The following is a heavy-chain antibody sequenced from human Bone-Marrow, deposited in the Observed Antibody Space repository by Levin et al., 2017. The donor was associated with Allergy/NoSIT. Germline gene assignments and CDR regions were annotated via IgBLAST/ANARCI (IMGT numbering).Heavy chain of an antibody. V-gene: IGHV3-30*18. Sequence: QTGGSLRLSCAASGFTFSSYGMHWVRQAPGKGLEWVAFMSYDGSQIYYADSVKGRFTMSRDNSENTLYLQMNSLRAEDTAVYYCAKYSSVAGTFGFLEYCGQGTLVTVSS. CDR3: AKYSSVAGTFGFLEY. CDR1: GFTFSSYG. D-gene: IGHD6-19*01. J-gene: IGHJ4*02. CDR2: MSYDGSQI.